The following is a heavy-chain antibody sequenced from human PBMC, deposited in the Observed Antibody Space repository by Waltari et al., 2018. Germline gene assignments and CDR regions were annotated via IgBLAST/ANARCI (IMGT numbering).Heavy chain of an antibody. Sequence: QVQLQESGPGLVKPSETLSLPCTVSGGSLSSYYWSWIRQPPGKGLEWIGYIFTSGSPNYNPSLKSRVTISVDTSKNQFSLKLSAVTAADTDVYYCARGGSFKFDAFDIWGQGTMVTVSS. J-gene: IGHJ3*02. CDR2: IFTSGSP. CDR3: ARGGSFKFDAFDI. CDR1: GGSLSSYY. D-gene: IGHD6-13*01. V-gene: IGHV4-4*09.